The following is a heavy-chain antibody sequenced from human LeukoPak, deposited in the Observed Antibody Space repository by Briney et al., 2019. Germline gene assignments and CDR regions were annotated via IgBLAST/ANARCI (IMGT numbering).Heavy chain of an antibody. D-gene: IGHD3-10*01. CDR1: GGSISSGGYY. CDR2: IYYCGST. J-gene: IGHJ3*02. V-gene: IGHV4-31*03. CDR3: ARDRGRFGESHDAFDI. Sequence: SETLSLTCTVSGGSISSGGYYWSWIRQHPGKGLEWIGYIYYCGSTYYNPSLKSRVTISVDTSKNQFSLKLSSVTAADTAVYYCARDRGRFGESHDAFDIWGQGTMVTVSS.